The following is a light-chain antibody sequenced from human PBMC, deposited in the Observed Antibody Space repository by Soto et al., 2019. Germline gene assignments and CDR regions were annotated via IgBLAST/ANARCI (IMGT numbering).Light chain of an antibody. J-gene: IGKJ4*01. CDR2: AAS. CDR1: QSISSY. CDR3: PQSYSTPRALT. Sequence: DIQMTQSPSSLSASVGDRVTITCRASQSISSYLNWYQQKPGKAPKLLIYAASSLQSGVPSRFSGSGSGTDFTLTISSLQPEDFATYYCPQSYSTPRALTFGGGTKVEIK. V-gene: IGKV1-39*01.